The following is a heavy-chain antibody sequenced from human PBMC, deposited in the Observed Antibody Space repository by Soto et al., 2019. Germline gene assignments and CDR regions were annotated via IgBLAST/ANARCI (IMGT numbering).Heavy chain of an antibody. CDR3: ASSPYYDILTCYRLPYSHYSMNV. Sequence: SETLSLTCTVSGGSISSYYWSWIRQPPWKGLEWIGYIYYSGSTNYNPSLKSRVTISVDTSKNQFSLKLSSVTAADTAVYYCASSPYYDILTCYRLPYSHYSMNVWGQGTTVSVSS. CDR1: GGSISSYY. CDR2: IYYSGST. D-gene: IGHD3-9*01. J-gene: IGHJ6*02. V-gene: IGHV4-59*01.